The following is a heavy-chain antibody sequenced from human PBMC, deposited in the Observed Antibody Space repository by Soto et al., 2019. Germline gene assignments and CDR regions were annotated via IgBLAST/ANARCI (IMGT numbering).Heavy chain of an antibody. D-gene: IGHD3-10*01. Sequence: QVQLQESGPGLVKPSQTLSLTCTVSGGSISSGDYYWSWIRQPPGKGLEWIGYIYYSGSTYYNPSLKSRVTISVYTSKNQFSLKLSSVTAADTAVYYCAREECTMVRGVTYGMDVWGQGTTVTVSS. CDR1: GGSISSGDYY. CDR3: AREECTMVRGVTYGMDV. V-gene: IGHV4-30-4*01. J-gene: IGHJ6*02. CDR2: IYYSGST.